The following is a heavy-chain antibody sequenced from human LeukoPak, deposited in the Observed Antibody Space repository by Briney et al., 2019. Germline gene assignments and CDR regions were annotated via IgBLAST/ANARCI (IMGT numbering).Heavy chain of an antibody. CDR3: AKGPLVTFDI. V-gene: IGHV3-23*01. D-gene: IGHD2-8*02. Sequence: GGSLRLSCAASGSTFSSYEMNWVRQAPGKGLEWVSGINGRGYSTYYADSVKGRFTISRDNSKNTLYLQMNSLRAEDTAVYYCAKGPLVTFDIWGQGTMVTVSS. CDR2: INGRGYST. J-gene: IGHJ3*02. CDR1: GSTFSSYE.